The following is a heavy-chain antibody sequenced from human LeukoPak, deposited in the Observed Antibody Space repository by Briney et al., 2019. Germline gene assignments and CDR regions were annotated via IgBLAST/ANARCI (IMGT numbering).Heavy chain of an antibody. Sequence: ASVKVSCKAPGYTFTSYGISWVRQAPGQGLEWMGWISAYNGNTNYAQKLQGRVTMTTDTSTSTAYMELRSLRSDDTAVYYCARDSWSGYCPQYWDQGTLVTVSS. CDR2: ISAYNGNT. V-gene: IGHV1-18*01. J-gene: IGHJ4*02. CDR3: ARDSWSGYCPQY. CDR1: GYTFTSYG. D-gene: IGHD3-3*01.